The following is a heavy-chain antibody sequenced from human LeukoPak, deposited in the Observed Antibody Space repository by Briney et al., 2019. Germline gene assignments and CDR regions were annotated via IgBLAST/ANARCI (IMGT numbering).Heavy chain of an antibody. CDR2: ISSSGTSI. D-gene: IGHD3-22*01. J-gene: IGHJ3*02. CDR3: ATGEGGSYYDSRGYYSDI. CDR1: GFTFSSYE. V-gene: IGHV3-48*03. Sequence: GGSLRLACAASGFTFSSYEMKWVRQAPGKGLEWVSYISSSGTSIYYADSVKGRFTISRDNAKNSLYLQMNSLRAEDTAVYYCATGEGGSYYDSRGYYSDIWGQGTMVTVSS.